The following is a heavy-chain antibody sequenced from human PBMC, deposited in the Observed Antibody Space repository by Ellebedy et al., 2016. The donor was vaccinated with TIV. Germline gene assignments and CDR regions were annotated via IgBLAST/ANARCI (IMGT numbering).Heavy chain of an antibody. D-gene: IGHD6-13*01. CDR2: INPNSGGT. CDR1: GYTFTGYY. V-gene: IGHV1-2*02. CDR3: TGVVNTAAGTDY. Sequence: ASVKVSCXASGYTFTGYYMHWVRQAPGQGLEWMGWINPNSGGTNYAQKFQGRVTMTRDTSISTAYMELSRLRSDDTAVYYCTGVVNTAAGTDYWGQGTLVTVSS. J-gene: IGHJ4*02.